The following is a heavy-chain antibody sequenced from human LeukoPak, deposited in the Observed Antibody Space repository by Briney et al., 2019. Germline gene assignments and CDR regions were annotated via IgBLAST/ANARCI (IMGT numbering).Heavy chain of an antibody. CDR1: GGSFTSGSYY. Sequence: SETLSLTCTVSGGSFTSGSYYWGWIRQPPGNGLEWIGNMFYSGNTYYNPSLKSRFTMSVDTSKNQYSLKLSSVTAADTAVYYCARMATSGPVFYYYYYMDVWGKGATVTVS. D-gene: IGHD5-24*01. CDR2: MFYSGNT. V-gene: IGHV4-39*01. J-gene: IGHJ6*03. CDR3: ARMATSGPVFYYYYYMDV.